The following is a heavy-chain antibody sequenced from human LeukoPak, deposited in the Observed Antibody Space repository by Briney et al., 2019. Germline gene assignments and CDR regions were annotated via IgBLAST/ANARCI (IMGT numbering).Heavy chain of an antibody. J-gene: IGHJ6*02. CDR3: ARDQGDGDQYGRDYYYYYGMDV. CDR2: ISAYNGNT. CDR1: GYTFTSYG. V-gene: IGHV1-18*01. D-gene: IGHD4-17*01. Sequence: ASVKVSCKASGYTFTSYGISWVRQAPGQGLEWMGWISAYNGNTNYAQKLQGRVTMTTDTSTSTAYMELRSLRSDDTAVYYCARDQGDGDQYGRDYYYYYGMDVWGQGTTVTVSS.